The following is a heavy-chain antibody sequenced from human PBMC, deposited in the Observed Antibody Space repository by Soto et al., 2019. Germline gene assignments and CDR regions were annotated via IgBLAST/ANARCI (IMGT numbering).Heavy chain of an antibody. CDR1: GFTFSSYS. CDR3: ARGGTYYYDSSGYWDAFDI. J-gene: IGHJ3*02. CDR2: ISSSSSYI. D-gene: IGHD3-22*01. Sequence: EVQLVESGGGLVKPGGSLRLSCAASGFTFSSYSMNWVRQAPGKGLEWVSSISSSSSYIYYADSVKGRFTISRDNAKNSLYLQSNSLRAEGTAVYYCARGGTYYYDSSGYWDAFDIWGQGTMVTVSS. V-gene: IGHV3-21*01.